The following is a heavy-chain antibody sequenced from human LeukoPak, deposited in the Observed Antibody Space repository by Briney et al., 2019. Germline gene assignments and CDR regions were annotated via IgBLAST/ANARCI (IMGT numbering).Heavy chain of an antibody. D-gene: IGHD2-8*01. J-gene: IGHJ3*02. CDR2: ISYDGSNK. Sequence: PGGSLRLSCAASGFTFSSYAMHWVRQAPGKGLEWVAVISYDGSNKYYADSVKGRFTISRDNSKNTLYLQMNSLRAEDTAVYYCAKGAYCTNGVCYTGNAFDIWGQGTMVTVSS. V-gene: IGHV3-30-3*01. CDR3: AKGAYCTNGVCYTGNAFDI. CDR1: GFTFSSYA.